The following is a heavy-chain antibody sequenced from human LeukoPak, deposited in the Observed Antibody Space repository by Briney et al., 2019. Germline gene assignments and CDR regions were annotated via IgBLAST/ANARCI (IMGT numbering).Heavy chain of an antibody. J-gene: IGHJ4*02. CDR1: GYTLTELS. CDR2: FDPEDGET. Sequence: ASVKVSCKVSGYTLTELSMHWVRQAPGKGLEWMGGFDPEDGETIYAQKFQGRVTMTEDTPTDTAYMELSSLRSEDTAVYYCATGPARYSGSYYFHYWGLGTLVTVSS. CDR3: ATGPARYSGSYYFHY. D-gene: IGHD1-26*01. V-gene: IGHV1-24*01.